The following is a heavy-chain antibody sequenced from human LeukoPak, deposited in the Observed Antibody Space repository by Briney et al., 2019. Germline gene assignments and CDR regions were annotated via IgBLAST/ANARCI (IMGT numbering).Heavy chain of an antibody. CDR3: ARVTGAYYFDY. CDR2: IYTSGST. J-gene: IGHJ4*02. D-gene: IGHD7-27*01. Sequence: SETLSLTCTVSGGSISSGSYYWSWIRQPAGKGLEWIGRIYTSGSTHYNPSLKSRVTISVDTSKSQFSLKLSSVTAADTAVYYCARVTGAYYFDYWGQGTLVTVSS. V-gene: IGHV4-61*02. CDR1: GGSISSGSYY.